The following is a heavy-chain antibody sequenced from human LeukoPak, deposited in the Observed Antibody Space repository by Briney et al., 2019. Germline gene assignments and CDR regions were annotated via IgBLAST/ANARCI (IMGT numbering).Heavy chain of an antibody. CDR2: IYTSGST. D-gene: IGHD6-13*01. Sequence: SETLSLTCIVSGDSISNYYWSWIRQPAGKGLEWIGRIYTSGSTNYNPSLKSRVTMSVDTSKNQFSLKLTSVTAADTAVYYCAREAAAGTFYFDYWGQGTPVTVSS. J-gene: IGHJ4*02. CDR3: AREAAAGTFYFDY. CDR1: GDSISNYY. V-gene: IGHV4-4*07.